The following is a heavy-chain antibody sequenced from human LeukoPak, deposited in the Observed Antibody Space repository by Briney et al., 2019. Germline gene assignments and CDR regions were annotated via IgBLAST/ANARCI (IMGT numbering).Heavy chain of an antibody. J-gene: IGHJ6*02. D-gene: IGHD3-3*01. CDR3: ARGPLYQVPYYEHYYGMDV. V-gene: IGHV3-7*03. Sequence: GGCLRLSCTASAFTFSNYGMSWVRKAPGKGLEWVGNIKQVGTEKYYVDSVKGRFTISRDNAENSLYLQMNSLRAEDTAVYYCARGPLYQVPYYEHYYGMDVWGQGTTVTVSS. CDR1: AFTFSNYG. CDR2: IKQVGTEK.